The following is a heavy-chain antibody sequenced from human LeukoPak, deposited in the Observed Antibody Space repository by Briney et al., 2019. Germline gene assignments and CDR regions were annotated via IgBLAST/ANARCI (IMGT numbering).Heavy chain of an antibody. J-gene: IGHJ4*02. CDR3: AGARNYYDSSGYYNY. Sequence: SETLSLTCAVYGGSLCGYYWSWIRQPPGKGVEWIGEINHSGSTNFNPSLKSRVTISVETSKNQFSLKLSSVTAADTAVYYCAGARNYYDSSGYYNYWGQGTLVTVSS. V-gene: IGHV4-34*01. CDR1: GGSLCGYY. D-gene: IGHD3-22*01. CDR2: INHSGST.